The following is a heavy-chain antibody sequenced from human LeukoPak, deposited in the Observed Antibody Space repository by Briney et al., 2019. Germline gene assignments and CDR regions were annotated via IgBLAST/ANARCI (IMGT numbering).Heavy chain of an antibody. CDR3: ARNSNYYYYYMDV. CDR1: GGTFSSYA. Sequence: GASVKVSCKASGGTFSSYAISWARQAPGQGLEWMGGIIPIFGTANYAQKFQGRVTITTDESTSTAYMELSSLRSENTAVYYCARNSNYYYYYMDVWGKGTTVTVSS. V-gene: IGHV1-69*05. J-gene: IGHJ6*03. D-gene: IGHD4-11*01. CDR2: IIPIFGTA.